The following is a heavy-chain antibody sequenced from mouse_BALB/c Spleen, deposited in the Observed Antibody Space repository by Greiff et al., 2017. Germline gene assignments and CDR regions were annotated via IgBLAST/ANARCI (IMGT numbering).Heavy chain of an antibody. J-gene: IGHJ4*01. CDR3: AREGSYYGMDY. CDR2: ILPGSGST. V-gene: IGHV1-9*01. Sequence: QVQLKESGAELMKPGASVKISCKATGYTFSSYWIEWVKQRPGHGLEWIGEILPGSGSTNYNEKFKGKATFTADTSSNTAYMQLSSLTSEDSAVYYCAREGSYYGMDYWGQGTSVTVSS. CDR1: GYTFSSYW.